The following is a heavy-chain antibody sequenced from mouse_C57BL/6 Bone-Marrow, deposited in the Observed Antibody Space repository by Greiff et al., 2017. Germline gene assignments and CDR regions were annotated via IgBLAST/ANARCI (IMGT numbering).Heavy chain of an antibody. CDR2: IYPGSGST. V-gene: IGHV1-55*01. CDR1: GYTFTSYW. Sequence: VQLQQSGAELVKPGASVKMSCKASGYTFTSYWITWVKQRPGQGLEWIGDIYPGSGSTNYNEKFKSKATLTVDTSSSTAYMQLSSLTSEDSAVYYCAIALYGNYGGDYWGQGTTLTVSS. D-gene: IGHD2-1*01. CDR3: AIALYGNYGGDY. J-gene: IGHJ2*01.